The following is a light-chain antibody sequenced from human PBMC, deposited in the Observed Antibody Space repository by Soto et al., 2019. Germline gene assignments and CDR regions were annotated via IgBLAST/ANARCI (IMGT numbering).Light chain of an antibody. CDR3: QQYGRSPWT. V-gene: IGKV3-20*01. CDR1: QSVSSNY. J-gene: IGKJ1*01. CDR2: GAS. Sequence: EIVLTQSPGTLSFSPGERATLSCTASQSVSSNYLAWYQQKPGQAPRLLIYGASSRATGIPDRFSGSGSGTAFTLTISRLEPEDFAVFYCQQYGRSPWTFGQGTKVEIK.